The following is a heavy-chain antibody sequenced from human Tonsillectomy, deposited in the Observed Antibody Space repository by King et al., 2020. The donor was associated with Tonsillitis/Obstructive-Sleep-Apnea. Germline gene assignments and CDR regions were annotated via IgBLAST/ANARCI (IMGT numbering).Heavy chain of an antibody. Sequence: LQLQESGPGLVKPSETLSLTCTVSGGSISSYYWSWIRQPPGKGLEWIGYIYYSGSTIYNPSLKSRVTISVDTSKNQFSLKLSSVTAADTAVYYCARDGSWYGNFDLWGRGTLVTVSS. V-gene: IGHV4-59*01. CDR3: ARDGSWYGNFDL. CDR1: GGSISSYY. D-gene: IGHD6-13*01. J-gene: IGHJ2*01. CDR2: IYYSGST.